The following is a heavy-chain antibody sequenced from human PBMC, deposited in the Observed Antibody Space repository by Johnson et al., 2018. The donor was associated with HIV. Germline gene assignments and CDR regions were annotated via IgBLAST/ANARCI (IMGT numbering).Heavy chain of an antibody. D-gene: IGHD2-15*01. V-gene: IGHV3-11*04. J-gene: IGHJ3*02. CDR2: ISTSDGTI. CDR1: GFTFSDYY. Sequence: QVQLVESGGGLVKPGGSLRLSCVASGFTFSDYYMTWIRQAPGKGLEWVSYISTSDGTIYSADTVKGRFSISRDNAKNSLYLQMNSLRAEDTAVYYCARFDEGWTAFDIWGQGTMVTVSS. CDR3: ARFDEGWTAFDI.